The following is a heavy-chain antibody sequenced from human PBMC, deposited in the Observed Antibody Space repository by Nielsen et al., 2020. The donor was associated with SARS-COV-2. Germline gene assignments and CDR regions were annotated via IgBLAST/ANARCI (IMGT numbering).Heavy chain of an antibody. CDR1: GGSISSYY. D-gene: IGHD2-21*02. V-gene: IGHV4-59*01. CDR2: IYYSGST. J-gene: IGHJ4*02. Sequence: SETLSLTCTVSGGSISSYYWSWIRQPPGEGLEWIGYIYYSGSTNYNPSLKSRVTISVDTSKNQFSLKLSSVTAADTAVYYCARSPVTAGTLDYWGQGTLVTVSS. CDR3: ARSPVTAGTLDY.